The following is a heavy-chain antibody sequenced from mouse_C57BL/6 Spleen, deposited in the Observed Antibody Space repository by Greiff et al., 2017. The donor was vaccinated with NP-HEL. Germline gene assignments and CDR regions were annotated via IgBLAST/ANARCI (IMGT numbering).Heavy chain of an antibody. D-gene: IGHD4-1*01. CDR3: AKAGTTLDY. Sequence: QVQLQQPGAELVKPGASVKLSCKASGYTFTSYWMQWVKQRPGQGLEWIGEIDPSDSYTNYNQKFKGKATLTVDTSSSTAYMQLSSLTSEDSAVYYCAKAGTTLDYWGQGTSVTVSS. J-gene: IGHJ4*01. V-gene: IGHV1-50*01. CDR2: IDPSDSYT. CDR1: GYTFTSYW.